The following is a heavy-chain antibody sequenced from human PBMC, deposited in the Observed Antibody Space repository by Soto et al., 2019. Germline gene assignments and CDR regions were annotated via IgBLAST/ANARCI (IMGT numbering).Heavy chain of an antibody. CDR1: GGPISSYY. D-gene: IGHD3-22*01. CDR3: ARDGGYDSTGVVVDI. Sequence: QVQLQESGPGLVKPSETLSLTCTVSGGPISSYYWSWIRQPPGKGLEWIGYIYYSGSTNYNPSLRSRVTNSVATSQSQFPLKLSSVTAADTAVYYCARDGGYDSTGVVVDIWGQGTMVTVSS. J-gene: IGHJ3*02. CDR2: IYYSGST. V-gene: IGHV4-59*01.